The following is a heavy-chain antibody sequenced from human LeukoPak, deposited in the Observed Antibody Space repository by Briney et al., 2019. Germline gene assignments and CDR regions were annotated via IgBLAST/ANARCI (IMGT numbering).Heavy chain of an antibody. J-gene: IGHJ6*03. V-gene: IGHV1-69*13. CDR2: IIPIFGTA. CDR1: GGTFSSYA. D-gene: IGHD2-2*01. Sequence: SVKVSCKASGGTFSSYAISWVRQAPGQGLEWMGGIIPIFGTANYAQKFQGRVTITADESTSTAYIELTSLKSEDTAVYYCATSAACSSTSCYYYYYMDVWGKGTTVTVSS. CDR3: ATSAACSSTSCYYYYYMDV.